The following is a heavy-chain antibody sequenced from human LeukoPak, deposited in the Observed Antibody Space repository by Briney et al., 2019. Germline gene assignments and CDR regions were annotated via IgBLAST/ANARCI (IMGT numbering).Heavy chain of an antibody. Sequence: GGSLRLSCAASGFTFSSYSMNWVRQAPGKGLEWVSYISSSSSTIYYADSVKGRFTISRDNAKNSLYLQMNSLRAEDTAVYYCARAMNLGYYDSSDDFDYWGQGTLVTVSS. D-gene: IGHD3-22*01. CDR3: ARAMNLGYYDSSDDFDY. CDR2: ISSSSSTI. CDR1: GFTFSSYS. V-gene: IGHV3-48*01. J-gene: IGHJ4*02.